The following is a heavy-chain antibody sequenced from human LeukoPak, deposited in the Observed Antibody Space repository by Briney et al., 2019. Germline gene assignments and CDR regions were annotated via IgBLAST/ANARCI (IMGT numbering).Heavy chain of an antibody. Sequence: SETLSLTCDVSGVSINTCCYYWTWIRQPPGKGLEWIGYKYYSGRTRYNSSLRSRLTISLDTSKNQFSLRLTSVTAADTAVYYCARGRSYGFDFDSWGPGTLVIVSS. J-gene: IGHJ4*02. CDR1: GVSINTCCYY. CDR2: KYYSGRT. CDR3: ARGRSYGFDFDS. V-gene: IGHV4-61*01. D-gene: IGHD5-18*01.